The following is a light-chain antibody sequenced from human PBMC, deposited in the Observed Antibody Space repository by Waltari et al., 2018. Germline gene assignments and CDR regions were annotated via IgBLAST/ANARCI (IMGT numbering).Light chain of an antibody. CDR2: AAN. J-gene: IGKJ3*01. V-gene: IGKV1-27*01. CDR3: QNYNDAPLT. CDR1: QDINKW. Sequence: DFQMTQSPSSLSASVGDRVTITCRASQDINKWLAWYQQKPGKPPNLLIYAANTLQSGVPSRFSGSRSGTDFTLTISSLQPEDVATYYCQNYNDAPLTFGPGTKVDIK.